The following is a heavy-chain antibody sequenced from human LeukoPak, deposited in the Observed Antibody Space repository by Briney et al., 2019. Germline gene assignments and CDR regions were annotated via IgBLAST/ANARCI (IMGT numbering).Heavy chain of an antibody. CDR1: GFTFSSYS. D-gene: IGHD1-26*01. Sequence: GGSLRLSCAASGFTFSSYSMNWVRQAPGKGPEWVSYISSSSSTIYYADSVKGRFTISRDNAKNSLYLQMNSLRAEDTAVYYCAREYRGSYYNIRGQGTLVTVSS. V-gene: IGHV3-48*01. CDR3: AREYRGSYYNI. J-gene: IGHJ4*02. CDR2: ISSSSSTI.